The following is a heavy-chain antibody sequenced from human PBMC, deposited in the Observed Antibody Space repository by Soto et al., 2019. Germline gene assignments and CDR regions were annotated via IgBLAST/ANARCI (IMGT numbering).Heavy chain of an antibody. CDR1: GFNFSNHW. D-gene: IGHD2-8*01. Sequence: GGSLRLSCAASGFNFSNHWMHWVRQAPGKGLEWVANIKHSGSNKYYADSMKGRFTISRDNAKNSLYLQMNSLRAEDTAVYYCARVNGFSYFDYWGQGTLVTVSS. V-gene: IGHV3-7*03. J-gene: IGHJ4*02. CDR3: ARVNGFSYFDY. CDR2: IKHSGSNK.